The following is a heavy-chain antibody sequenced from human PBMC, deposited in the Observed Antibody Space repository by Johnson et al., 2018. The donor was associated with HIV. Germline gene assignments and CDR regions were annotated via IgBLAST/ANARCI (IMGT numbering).Heavy chain of an antibody. V-gene: IGHV3-9*01. J-gene: IGHJ3*02. CDR2: ISWNSGSI. Sequence: EVQLVESGGGLIQPGGSLRLSCAASGFTVSSNYMSWVRQAPGKGLEWVSGISWNSGSIGYADSVQGRFTISRDNAKNSLYLQMNSLRAEDTALYYCAKRRIVGATVAGAFDIWGQGTMVTVSS. CDR3: AKRRIVGATVAGAFDI. CDR1: GFTVSSNY. D-gene: IGHD1-26*01.